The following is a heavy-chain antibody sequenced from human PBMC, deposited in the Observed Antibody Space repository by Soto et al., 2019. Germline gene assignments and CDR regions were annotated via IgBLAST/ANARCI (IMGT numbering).Heavy chain of an antibody. CDR3: ARVTAGSGSYQIDL. V-gene: IGHV3-23*01. D-gene: IGHD3-10*01. CDR2: ISDSGGLT. Sequence: VQLLESGGDLVHPGGSLRLSCAASGFAFSSHPMSWVRQAPERGLEWVSGISDSGGLTYNADSVKGRFTISRDNAKNSVYLQMNGLTAEDSGIYYCARVTAGSGSYQIDLWGQGTLVTVSS. J-gene: IGHJ4*02. CDR1: GFAFSSHP.